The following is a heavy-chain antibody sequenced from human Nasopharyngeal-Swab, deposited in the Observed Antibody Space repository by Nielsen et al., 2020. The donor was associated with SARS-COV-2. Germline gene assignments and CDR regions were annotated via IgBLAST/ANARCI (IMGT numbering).Heavy chain of an antibody. CDR1: GGSFSGYY. Sequence: SETLSLTCAVYGGSFSGYYWSWIRKPPGKGLEWIGEINHSGSTNYNPSLKSRVTISVDTSKNQFSLKLSSVTAADTAVYYCAQRGTMIGGYFDYWGQGTLVTVSS. V-gene: IGHV4-34*01. CDR2: INHSGST. D-gene: IGHD3-22*01. J-gene: IGHJ4*02. CDR3: AQRGTMIGGYFDY.